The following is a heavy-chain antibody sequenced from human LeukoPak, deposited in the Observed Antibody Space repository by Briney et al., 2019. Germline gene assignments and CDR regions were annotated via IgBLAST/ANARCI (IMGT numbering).Heavy chain of an antibody. V-gene: IGHV5-51*01. Sequence: GESLEISCNGSGYTYPKSWLAWVRQMPGKGLELMGIIYPVDSETRYSPSFQGQVTISVDKSISTAYLQWSSLKASDTAMYYCARQGCTTTSCHTIDYWGQGTLVTVSS. CDR2: IYPVDSET. CDR3: ARQGCTTTSCHTIDY. J-gene: IGHJ4*02. CDR1: GYTYPKSW. D-gene: IGHD2-2*02.